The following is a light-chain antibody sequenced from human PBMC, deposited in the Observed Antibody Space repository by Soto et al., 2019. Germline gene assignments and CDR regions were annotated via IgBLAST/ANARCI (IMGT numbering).Light chain of an antibody. CDR1: HSVSSY. CDR3: QQYHTWPIT. CDR2: DAS. V-gene: IGKV3-15*01. J-gene: IGKJ4*01. Sequence: EIVLKQSPGTLSLSPGERATLSCRASHSVSSYLAWFQQKPGQAPRLLIYDASTRATGIPVRFSGSGSGTEFTLTISSLQSEDCAIYYCQQYHTWPITFGGGTKVDIK.